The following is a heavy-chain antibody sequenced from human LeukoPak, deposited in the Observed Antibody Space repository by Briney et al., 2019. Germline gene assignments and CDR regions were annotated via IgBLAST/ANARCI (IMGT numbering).Heavy chain of an antibody. CDR2: ISSNGDST. J-gene: IGHJ4*02. D-gene: IGHD6-19*01. Sequence: PGGSLRLSCAASGFTFSRYAMHWVSQAPGKGLEFVSVISSNGDSTYYANSVKGRFTISRDNSKNTLYLQMGSLRAEDMAVYYCARAPYSSGWYLGGFDYWGQGTLVTVSS. CDR3: ARAPYSSGWYLGGFDY. CDR1: GFTFSRYA. V-gene: IGHV3-64*01.